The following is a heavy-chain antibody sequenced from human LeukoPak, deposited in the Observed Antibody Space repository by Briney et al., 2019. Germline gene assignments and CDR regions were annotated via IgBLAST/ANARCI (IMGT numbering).Heavy chain of an antibody. CDR1: GFSFSYYY. J-gene: IGHJ3*02. CDR2: ISSSATYT. V-gene: IGHV3-11*03. CDR3: ARSFYDFLNGPYEEAFDM. D-gene: IGHD3-3*01. Sequence: GGSLRLSCAASGFSFSYYYMNWIRQAPGKGLEWVSYISSSATYTDYADSVKVRFTVSRDNAKNSLYLQMNSLRAEDTAVYYCARSFYDFLNGPYEEAFDMWGQGTMVTVSS.